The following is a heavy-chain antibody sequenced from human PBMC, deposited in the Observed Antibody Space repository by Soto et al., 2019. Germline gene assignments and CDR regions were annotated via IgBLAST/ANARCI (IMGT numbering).Heavy chain of an antibody. CDR2: ISYSGST. CDR1: GGSISSGDYY. D-gene: IGHD1-26*01. Sequence: QVQLQESGPGLVQPSQTLSLTCTVSGGSISSGDYYWGWIRQPPGKGLEWIGYISYSGSTYYNPSLKSRVAISIDTSKNQFSLNLSSVTAADTAVYFCVRDSGRSGGSYYAYWGQGTLVTVSS. V-gene: IGHV4-30-4*01. CDR3: VRDSGRSGGSYYAY. J-gene: IGHJ4*02.